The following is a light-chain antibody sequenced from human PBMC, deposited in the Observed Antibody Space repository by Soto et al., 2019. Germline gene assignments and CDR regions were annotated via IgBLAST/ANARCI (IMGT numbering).Light chain of an antibody. Sequence: QSALTQPAAGSGSPGQSIAISCTGTSSDVGGYNYVSWYQQHPGKAPKLMIYDVSNRPSGVSNRFSGSKSGNTASLTISGLQAEDEADYYCSSYTSSSTSVFGTGT. CDR3: SSYTSSSTSV. J-gene: IGLJ1*01. CDR2: DVS. V-gene: IGLV2-14*01. CDR1: SSDVGGYNY.